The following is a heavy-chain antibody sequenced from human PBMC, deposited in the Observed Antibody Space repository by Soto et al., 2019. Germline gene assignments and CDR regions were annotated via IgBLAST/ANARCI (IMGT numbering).Heavy chain of an antibody. J-gene: IGHJ4*02. V-gene: IGHV1-2*04. D-gene: IGHD5-12*01. Sequence: ASVKVSCKASGYTFTGYYMHLVRQAPGQGLEWMGWINPNSGGTNYAQKFQGWVTMTRDTPISTAYMELSRLRSDDTAVYYCARDTRGYSGQRGFDYWGQGTLVTVS. CDR3: ARDTRGYSGQRGFDY. CDR2: INPNSGGT. CDR1: GYTFTGYY.